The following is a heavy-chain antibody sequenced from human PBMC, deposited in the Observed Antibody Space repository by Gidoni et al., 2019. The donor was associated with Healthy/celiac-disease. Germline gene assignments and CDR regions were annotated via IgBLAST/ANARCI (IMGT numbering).Heavy chain of an antibody. CDR3: ARDSGYNWNDEAFDI. Sequence: QVQLVESGGGVVQPGRSLRLSCAASGFTFSSYGMHWVRQAPGKGLEWVAVIWYDGSNKYYADSVKGRFTISRDNSKNTLYLQMNSLRAEDTAVYYCARDSGYNWNDEAFDIWGQGTMVTVSS. CDR2: IWYDGSNK. CDR1: GFTFSSYG. J-gene: IGHJ3*02. D-gene: IGHD1-1*01. V-gene: IGHV3-33*01.